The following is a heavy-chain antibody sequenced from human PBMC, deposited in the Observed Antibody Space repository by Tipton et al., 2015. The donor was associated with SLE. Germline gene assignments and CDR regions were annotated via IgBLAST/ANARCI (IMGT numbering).Heavy chain of an antibody. D-gene: IGHD3-3*02. CDR2: INHSGST. CDR1: GGSFSGYN. Sequence: TLSLTCAVYGGSFSGYNWNWIRQHPGKGLEWVGKINHSGSTKYNPPLKSRVTIPIDRSKKQFSLRLNSVTAADSAAYYCAKGLSGGFDSWGQGTLATVSS. V-gene: IGHV4-34*01. J-gene: IGHJ4*02. CDR3: AKGLSGGFDS.